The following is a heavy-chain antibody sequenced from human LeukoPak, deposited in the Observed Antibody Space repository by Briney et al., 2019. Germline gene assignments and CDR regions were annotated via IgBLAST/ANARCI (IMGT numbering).Heavy chain of an antibody. CDR3: ARALIAVAGADFDY. CDR1: GYTFTIYD. V-gene: IGHV1-8*01. Sequence: GASVKVSSTASGYTFTIYDIDWVRQAPGQGLEWMGWMNPNSGNTGYAQKFQGRVTMTRNTSISTAYMELSSLRSEDTAVYYCARALIAVAGADFDYWGQGTLVTVSS. J-gene: IGHJ4*02. CDR2: MNPNSGNT. D-gene: IGHD6-19*01.